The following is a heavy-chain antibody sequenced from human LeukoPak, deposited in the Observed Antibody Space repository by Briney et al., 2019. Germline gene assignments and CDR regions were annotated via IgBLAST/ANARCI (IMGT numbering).Heavy chain of an antibody. Sequence: ASVKVSCKASGYTFTGYYMHWVRQAPGQGLEWMGWINPNSGGTNYAQKFQGRVTMTRDTSISTAYMELSRLRSDDTAVYYCARGNLYDSSGYYGGIFDYWGQGTLPTVSS. J-gene: IGHJ4*02. CDR3: ARGNLYDSSGYYGGIFDY. CDR1: GYTFTGYY. CDR2: INPNSGGT. V-gene: IGHV1-2*02. D-gene: IGHD3-22*01.